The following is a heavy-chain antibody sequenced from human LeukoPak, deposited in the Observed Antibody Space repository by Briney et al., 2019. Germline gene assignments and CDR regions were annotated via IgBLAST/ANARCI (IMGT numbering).Heavy chain of an antibody. D-gene: IGHD4-11*01. J-gene: IGHJ3*02. CDR2: IYTSGST. Sequence: SETLSLTCTVSGSSISNYYWSWIRQPAGKGLEWIGRIYTSGSTNYNPSLRSRVTMSVDTSKNQFSLKLSSVTAADTAVYYCARDSSNDRALEIWGQGTMVAVSS. CDR1: GSSISNYY. CDR3: ARDSSNDRALEI. V-gene: IGHV4-4*07.